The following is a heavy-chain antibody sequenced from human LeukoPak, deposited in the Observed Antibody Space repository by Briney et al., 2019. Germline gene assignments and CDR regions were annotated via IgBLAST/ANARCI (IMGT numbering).Heavy chain of an antibody. Sequence: PGGSLRLSCAASGFTLSSYAMSWVRQAPGKGLEWVSAISGSGGSTYYADSVKGRFTISRDNSKNTLYLQMNSLRAEDTAVYYCSRGFSLYYYYGMDVWGQGTTVTVSS. CDR2: ISGSGGST. CDR3: SRGFSLYYYYGMDV. CDR1: GFTLSSYA. D-gene: IGHD3-3*01. J-gene: IGHJ6*02. V-gene: IGHV3-23*01.